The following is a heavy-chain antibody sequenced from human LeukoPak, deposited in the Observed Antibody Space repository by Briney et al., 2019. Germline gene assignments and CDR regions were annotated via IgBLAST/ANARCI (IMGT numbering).Heavy chain of an antibody. J-gene: IGHJ4*02. D-gene: IGHD3-10*01. CDR2: TYYRSKWYN. Sequence: SQTLSLTCAISGDSVSCNSAAWNWIRQSPSRGLEWLGRTYYRSKWYNDYAVSVKSRITINPDTSKNQFSLQLNSVTPEDTAVYYCARGSRVRGVTKFPFDYWGQGTLVTVSS. CDR1: GDSVSCNSAA. V-gene: IGHV6-1*01. CDR3: ARGSRVRGVTKFPFDY.